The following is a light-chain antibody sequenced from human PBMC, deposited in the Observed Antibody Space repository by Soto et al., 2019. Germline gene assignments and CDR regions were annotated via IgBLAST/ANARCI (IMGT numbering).Light chain of an antibody. CDR2: GAC. J-gene: IGKJ1*01. V-gene: IGKV3-20*01. CDR3: QQYGSSGT. Sequence: EIRLTQSPATLSLSTGERATLTCRASQSFSNSYLGCYQQKPGQAPRLLIYGACNRATGIPDRFSGSGSGTDFTLTISRLEPEDFAVYYCQQYGSSGTFGQGTKVDVK. CDR1: QSFSNSY.